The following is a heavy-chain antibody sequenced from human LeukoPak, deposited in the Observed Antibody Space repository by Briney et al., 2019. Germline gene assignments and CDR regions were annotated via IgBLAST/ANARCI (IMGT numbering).Heavy chain of an antibody. CDR2: INPNSGGT. CDR1: GYTFTGYY. CDR3: ARSAVYYDSSGSNDY. Sequence: VASVKVSFKASGYTFTGYYMHWVRQAPGQGLEWMGWINPNSGGTNYAQKSQGRVTMTRDTSISTAYMELSRLRSDDTAVYYCARSAVYYDSSGSNDYWGQGTLVTVSS. V-gene: IGHV1-2*02. D-gene: IGHD3-22*01. J-gene: IGHJ4*02.